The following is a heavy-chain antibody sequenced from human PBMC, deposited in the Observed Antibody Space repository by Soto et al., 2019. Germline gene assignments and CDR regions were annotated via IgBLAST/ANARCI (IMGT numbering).Heavy chain of an antibody. Sequence: GASVNVSCKASGGTFSSYAISWVRQAPGQGLEWMGGIIPIFGTANYAQEFQGRVTITADESTSTAYMELSSLRSEDTAVYYCARTIVVVAATQVPYNWFDPWGQGTLVTVSS. V-gene: IGHV1-69*13. CDR1: GGTFSSYA. CDR3: ARTIVVVAATQVPYNWFDP. J-gene: IGHJ5*02. D-gene: IGHD2-15*01. CDR2: IIPIFGTA.